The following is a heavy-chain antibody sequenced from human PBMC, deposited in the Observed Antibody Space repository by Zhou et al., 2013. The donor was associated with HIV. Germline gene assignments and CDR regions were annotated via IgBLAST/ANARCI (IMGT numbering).Heavy chain of an antibody. CDR2: IIPIFEAA. D-gene: IGHD3-9*01. J-gene: IGHJ4*02. V-gene: IGHV1-69*05. CDR3: ARAQGDILTEGYFDY. CDR1: GGTFSNYA. Sequence: QVQLVQSGAEVKKPGSSVKVSCKASGGTFSNYAISWVRQAPGQGLEWMGGIIPIFEAASYAQKFQDRLTITTDESTTTAYMDLSSLRSEDTAIYYCARAQGDILTEGYFDYWGQGTLVIVSS.